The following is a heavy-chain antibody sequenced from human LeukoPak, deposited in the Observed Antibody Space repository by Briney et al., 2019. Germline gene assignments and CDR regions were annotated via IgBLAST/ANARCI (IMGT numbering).Heavy chain of an antibody. Sequence: PGGSLRLFCAASGFTFSSYSMNWVRQAPGKGLEWVSVIYSGGSTYYADSVKGRFTISRDNSKNTLYLQMNSLRAEDTAVYYCARDLSYYDSSGPLGYWGQGTLVTVSS. CDR1: GFTFSSYS. J-gene: IGHJ4*02. CDR2: IYSGGST. CDR3: ARDLSYYDSSGPLGY. D-gene: IGHD3-22*01. V-gene: IGHV3-53*01.